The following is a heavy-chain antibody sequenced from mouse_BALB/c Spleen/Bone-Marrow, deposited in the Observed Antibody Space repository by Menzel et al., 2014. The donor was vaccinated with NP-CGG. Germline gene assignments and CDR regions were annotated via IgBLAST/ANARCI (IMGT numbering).Heavy chain of an antibody. CDR1: GFTFSSXD. J-gene: IGHJ4*01. Sequence: EVQLVESGGGLVKPGGSLKLSCAASGFTFSSXDXSWVXQPPXXGLEWVASISXXXSTYYTDSVKGRFTISTDNAGNFLYLQMCSLRSEDTAMYYGVRDGGTTAQYYSRDNWGERTSVTVSS. CDR2: ISXXXST. D-gene: IGHD1-2*01. CDR3: VRDGGTTAQYYSRDN. V-gene: IGHV5-6-5*01.